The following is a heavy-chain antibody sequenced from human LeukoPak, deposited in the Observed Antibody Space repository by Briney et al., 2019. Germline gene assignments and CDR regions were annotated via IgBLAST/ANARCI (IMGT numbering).Heavy chain of an antibody. CDR1: GGPYSVFY. V-gene: IGHV4-34*01. J-gene: IGHJ4*02. D-gene: IGHD6-13*01. Sequence: RTSDTLSLTCAVYGGPYSVFYWRWMRHPPGKGLVWIGQIHHSGSTNYNPSLKSRVTISVDTSKYQFSLKLSSVTAADTAVYYCARGQTAAAGIDYWGQGTLVTVSS. CDR2: IHHSGST. CDR3: ARGQTAAAGIDY.